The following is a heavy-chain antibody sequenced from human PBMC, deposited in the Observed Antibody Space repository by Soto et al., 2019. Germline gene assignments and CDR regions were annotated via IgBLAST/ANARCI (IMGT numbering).Heavy chain of an antibody. V-gene: IGHV1-18*01. Sequence: GASVKVSCKASGYTFTNYAISWVRQAPGQGLEWMGWISAYNGNTNYAQKLQGRVTMTTDTSTSTAYMELRSLRSDDTAVYYCARDYYGSGRLNAHNWFDPWGQGTLVTVSS. CDR3: ARDYYGSGRLNAHNWFDP. CDR2: ISAYNGNT. D-gene: IGHD3-10*01. CDR1: GYTFTNYA. J-gene: IGHJ5*02.